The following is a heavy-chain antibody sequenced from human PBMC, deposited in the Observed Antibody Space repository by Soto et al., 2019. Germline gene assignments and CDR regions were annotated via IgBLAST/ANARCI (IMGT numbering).Heavy chain of an antibody. Sequence: EVQLVQSGGGLVQPGGSLRLSCAASGFTFSSYWMHWVRQAPGKGLVWVSRINPDGADTSYVDSVKGRFTVSRDNAKNTLYLQMNSLTVEDTGVYWCARRGQAGPGLAHWGQGTLVTVSS. D-gene: IGHD3-10*01. CDR1: GFTFSSYW. V-gene: IGHV3-74*01. J-gene: IGHJ5*02. CDR3: ARRGQAGPGLAH. CDR2: INPDGADT.